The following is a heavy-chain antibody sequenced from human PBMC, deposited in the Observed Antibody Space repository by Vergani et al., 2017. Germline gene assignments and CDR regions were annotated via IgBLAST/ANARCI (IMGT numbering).Heavy chain of an antibody. Sequence: EVQLVESGGGLVQPGGSLRLSCAASGFTVSSSYMSWVRQAPGKGLEWVANIKQDGSNKYYADSVKGRFTISRDNSKNTLYLQMNSLRAEDTAVYYCARELLTAAAGIDYWGQGTLVTVSS. CDR2: IKQDGSNK. V-gene: IGHV3-7*01. CDR3: ARELLTAAAGIDY. CDR1: GFTVSSSY. D-gene: IGHD6-13*01. J-gene: IGHJ4*02.